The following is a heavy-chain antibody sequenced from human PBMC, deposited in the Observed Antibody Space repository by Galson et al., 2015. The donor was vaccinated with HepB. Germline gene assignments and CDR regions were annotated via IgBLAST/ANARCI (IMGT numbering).Heavy chain of an antibody. CDR3: ATTKFGSGAYWTFAI. Sequence: SLRLSCAASDSTFSSYTMNWVRQTPGKGLQWLSYISTNGATIHYADSVKGRFTIARDNAKNTMWLQMNSLSAEDTAVYYCATTKFGSGAYWTFAIWGPGTLVTVSS. J-gene: IGHJ3*02. D-gene: IGHD4/OR15-4a*01. V-gene: IGHV3-48*04. CDR1: DSTFSSYT. CDR2: ISTNGATI.